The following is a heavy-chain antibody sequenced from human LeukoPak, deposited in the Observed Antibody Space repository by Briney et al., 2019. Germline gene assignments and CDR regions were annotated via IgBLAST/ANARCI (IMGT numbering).Heavy chain of an antibody. V-gene: IGHV3-23*01. D-gene: IGHD3-10*01. Sequence: GGSLRLSCAASGFTFSSYAMSWVRQAPGKGLEWVSAISGSGGSTYYADSVKGRFTISRDNSKNTLYLQMNSLRAEDTAVYYCAKSSVTMVRGADDAFDIWGQGTMVTVSS. CDR3: AKSSVTMVRGADDAFDI. CDR1: GFTFSSYA. J-gene: IGHJ3*02. CDR2: ISGSGGST.